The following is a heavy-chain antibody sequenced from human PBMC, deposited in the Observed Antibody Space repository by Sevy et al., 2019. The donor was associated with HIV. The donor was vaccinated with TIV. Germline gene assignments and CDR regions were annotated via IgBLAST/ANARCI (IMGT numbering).Heavy chain of an antibody. J-gene: IGHJ4*02. CDR3: AKDIAVAGHADY. D-gene: IGHD6-19*01. CDR1: GFTFSSYA. Sequence: GGSLRLSCAASGFTFSSYAMSWVRQAPGKGLEWVSAISGSGGSTYYADSVKGRFTISRDNSKNTLYPQMNSLRAEDTAVYYCAKDIAVAGHADYWGQGTLVTVSS. CDR2: ISGSGGST. V-gene: IGHV3-23*01.